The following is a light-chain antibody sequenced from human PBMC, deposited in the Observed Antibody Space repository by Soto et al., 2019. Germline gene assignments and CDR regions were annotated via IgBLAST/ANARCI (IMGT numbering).Light chain of an antibody. CDR2: SNN. CDR3: AVWDDSLNAVV. V-gene: IGLV1-44*01. Sequence: QSVLTQPPSASGTPGQRVIISCSGSSSNIGSNTVNWYQQFPGTAPKLLIYSNNQGPSGVPARFSGSKSGTSASLAISGLQSEDEADYYCAVWDDSLNAVVFGGGTKVTVL. J-gene: IGLJ3*02. CDR1: SSNIGSNT.